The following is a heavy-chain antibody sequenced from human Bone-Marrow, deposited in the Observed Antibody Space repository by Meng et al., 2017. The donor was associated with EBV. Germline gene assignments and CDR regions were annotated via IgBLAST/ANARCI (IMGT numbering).Heavy chain of an antibody. J-gene: IGHJ4*02. CDR1: GAYSYSCLQS. Sequence: YGVRLQTTNQTLALTCSSSGAYSYSCLQSWSWIRQILGNGLEWIGYIYHSGSTYYNPFLKSRVTISVDRSKTQFSLKLSSVTAADTAVYSCASSDCSSTSCYPRYWCQGTLVTVSS. CDR2: IYHSGST. D-gene: IGHD2-2*01. V-gene: IGHV4-30-2*01. CDR3: ASSDCSSTSCYPRY.